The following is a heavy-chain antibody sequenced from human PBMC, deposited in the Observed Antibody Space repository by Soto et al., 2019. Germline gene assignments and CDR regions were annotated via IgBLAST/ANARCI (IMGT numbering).Heavy chain of an antibody. D-gene: IGHD6-19*01. J-gene: IGHJ6*02. CDR1: GYSFTSYW. Sequence: GESLKISCKGSGYSFTSYWISWVRQMPGKGLEWMGRIDPSDSYTNYSPSFQGHVTISADKSISTAYLQWSSLRASDTAMYYCARRTSSSGWYPHGMDVWGQGTTVTVSS. CDR3: ARRTSSSGWYPHGMDV. CDR2: IDPSDSYT. V-gene: IGHV5-10-1*01.